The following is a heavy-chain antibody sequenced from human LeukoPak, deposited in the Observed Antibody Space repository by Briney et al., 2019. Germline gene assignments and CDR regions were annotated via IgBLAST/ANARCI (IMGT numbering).Heavy chain of an antibody. CDR2: INPNSDGT. J-gene: IGHJ4*02. CDR1: GYTFTGYY. D-gene: IGHD5-24*01. Sequence: ASVKVSCKASGYTFTGYYMHWVRQAPGQGLEWMGWINPNSDGTNYAQKFQGRVTMTRDTSISTAYMELSRLRSDDTAVYYCARDPTRDGYKYYFDYWGQGTLVTVSS. V-gene: IGHV1-2*02. CDR3: ARDPTRDGYKYYFDY.